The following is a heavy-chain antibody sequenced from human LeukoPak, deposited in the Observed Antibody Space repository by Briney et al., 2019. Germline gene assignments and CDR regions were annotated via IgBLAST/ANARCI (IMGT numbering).Heavy chain of an antibody. CDR3: ARDLSLAMYQ. CDR1: GXSVSSHSSA. V-gene: IGHV6-1*01. Sequence: SQTLSLTCAISGXSVSSHSSAWNWIRQSPSRGLEWLGRTYYRSKWYNDYAVSVKSRITISPDTSKNQFSLQLNSVTPEDTAVYYCARDLSLAMYQWGQGTLVTVSS. D-gene: IGHD6-6*01. J-gene: IGHJ4*02. CDR2: TYYRSKWYN.